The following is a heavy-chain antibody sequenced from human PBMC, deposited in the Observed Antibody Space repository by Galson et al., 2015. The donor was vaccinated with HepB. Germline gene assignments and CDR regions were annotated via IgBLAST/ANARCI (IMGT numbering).Heavy chain of an antibody. J-gene: IGHJ4*02. Sequence: SCKASGYTFTGYYMHWIRQPPGKGLEWIGYIYYSGSTNYNPSLKSRVTISVDTSKNQFSLKLSSVTAADTAVYYCARDRDGQNDYWGQGTLVTVSS. CDR1: GYTFTGYY. D-gene: IGHD5-24*01. V-gene: IGHV4-59*01. CDR3: ARDRDGQNDY. CDR2: IYYSGST.